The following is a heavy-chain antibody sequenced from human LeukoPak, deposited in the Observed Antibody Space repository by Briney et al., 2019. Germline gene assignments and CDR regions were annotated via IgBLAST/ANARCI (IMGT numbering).Heavy chain of an antibody. CDR1: GFTFSSYG. D-gene: IGHD2-2*01. J-gene: IGHJ4*02. Sequence: GGSLRLSCAASGFTFSSYGMHWVRQAPGKGLEWVAVIWYDGSNKYYADSVKSRFTISRDNSKNTLYLQMNSLRAEDTAVYDCAKCFSSLATFFDYWGQGTLVTVSS. CDR2: IWYDGSNK. CDR3: AKCFSSLATFFDY. V-gene: IGHV3-33*06.